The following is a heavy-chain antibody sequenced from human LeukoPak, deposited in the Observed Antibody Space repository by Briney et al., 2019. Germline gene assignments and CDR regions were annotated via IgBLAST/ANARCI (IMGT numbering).Heavy chain of an antibody. Sequence: PSQTLSLTCAVSGGSISSGGYSWSWIRQPPGKGLEWIGYIYHSGSTYYNPSLKSRVTISVDRSKNQFSLKLSSVTAADTAVYYCARGAPLPSSPHWGQGTLVTVSS. CDR2: IYHSGST. D-gene: IGHD6-19*01. V-gene: IGHV4-30-2*01. J-gene: IGHJ4*02. CDR3: ARGAPLPSSPH. CDR1: GGSISSGGYS.